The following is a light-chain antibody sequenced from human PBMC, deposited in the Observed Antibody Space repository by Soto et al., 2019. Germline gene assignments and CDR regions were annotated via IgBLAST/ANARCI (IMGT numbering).Light chain of an antibody. J-gene: IGKJ5*01. Sequence: SSVYRAALHFRASQNVSSNLAWYQQKPGQAPRLLIYDASSRATGTPDRFSGSGSGTDFTVLRTRHARGTSLPYYWQHLSGPGRVGQGTRLEIK. CDR3: QHLSGPGR. V-gene: IGKV3D-11*03. CDR2: DAS. CDR1: QNVSSN.